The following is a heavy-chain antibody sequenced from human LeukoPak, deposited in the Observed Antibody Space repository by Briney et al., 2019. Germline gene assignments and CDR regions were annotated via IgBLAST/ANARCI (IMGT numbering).Heavy chain of an antibody. CDR1: GASISSYY. J-gene: IGHJ6*03. CDR2: IYTSGST. V-gene: IGHV4-4*09. D-gene: IGHD2-2*01. Sequence: SETLSLTCTVSGASISSYYWSWIRQPPGKGLEWIGYIYTSGSTNYNPSLKSRVTISVDTSKNQFSPNLSFVTAADTAVYYCATHYCSSTSCSFYYYMDVWGKGTTVTVSS. CDR3: ATHYCSSTSCSFYYYMDV.